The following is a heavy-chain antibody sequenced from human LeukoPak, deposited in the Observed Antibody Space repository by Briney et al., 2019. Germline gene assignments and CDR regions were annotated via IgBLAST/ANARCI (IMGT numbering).Heavy chain of an antibody. J-gene: IGHJ6*02. CDR3: ARDRARMGPDGMDV. Sequence: PGGSLRLSCAASGFTFSSYAMHWVRQAPGKRLEWVVVISYDGTNKYYADSVKGRFTISRDNSKNTLYLQMSSLRAEDTAVYYCARDRARMGPDGMDVWGQGTTVTVSS. V-gene: IGHV3-30-3*01. CDR1: GFTFSSYA. CDR2: ISYDGTNK. D-gene: IGHD1-14*01.